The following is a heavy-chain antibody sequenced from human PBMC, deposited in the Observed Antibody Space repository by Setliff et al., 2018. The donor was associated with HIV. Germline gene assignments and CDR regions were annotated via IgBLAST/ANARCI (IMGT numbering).Heavy chain of an antibody. D-gene: IGHD5-18*01. CDR3: ARDPRSGYDSDTAMVTVYYYYMDV. V-gene: IGHV1-18*01. CDR2: ISGYNGNT. CDR1: GYNFTSHD. J-gene: IGHJ6*03. Sequence: GASVKVSCKASGYNFTSHDINWVRQAPGQGLEWVGYISGYNGNTKYAQNVQGRVTMTTDTSTSTAYMELRSLRYDDTAVYYCARDPRSGYDSDTAMVTVYYYYMDVWGKGTTVTVSS.